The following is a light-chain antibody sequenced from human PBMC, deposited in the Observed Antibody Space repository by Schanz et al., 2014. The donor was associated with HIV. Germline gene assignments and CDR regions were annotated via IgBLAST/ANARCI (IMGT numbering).Light chain of an antibody. CDR1: SGDVGRYDY. CDR2: DVT. Sequence: QSALTQPASVSGSLGQSITISCTGTSGDVGRYDYVSWYQQHPGHAPKLLIYDVTYRPSGISNRFSGSKSGYTASLTISGLQAEDEADYYCSSYARTSMLGQVILGGGTKVTVL. V-gene: IGLV2-14*03. J-gene: IGLJ2*01. CDR3: SSYARTSMLGQVI.